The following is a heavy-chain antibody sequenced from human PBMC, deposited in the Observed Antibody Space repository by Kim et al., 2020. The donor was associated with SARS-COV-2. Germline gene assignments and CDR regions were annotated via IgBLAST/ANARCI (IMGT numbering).Heavy chain of an antibody. CDR2: ISGSGGSP. V-gene: IGHV3-23*01. CDR3: AKGYAVAVHYYSYVMDV. D-gene: IGHD6-19*01. CDR1: GFTFSSYA. Sequence: GGSLRLSCAASGFTFSSYAMSWVRQAPGKGLEWVSGISGSGGSPFYADSVKGRFTISRDNSKNTLYLQMNSLRVEDTAVYFCAKGYAVAVHYYSYVMDVWGQGTTVIVSS. J-gene: IGHJ6*02.